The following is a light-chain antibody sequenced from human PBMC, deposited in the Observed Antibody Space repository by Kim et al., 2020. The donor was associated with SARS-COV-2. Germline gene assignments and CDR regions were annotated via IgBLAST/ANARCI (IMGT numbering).Light chain of an antibody. CDR3: QVWDSSSWV. CDR1: NIGSKN. V-gene: IGLV3-9*01. J-gene: IGLJ3*02. CDR2: RDN. Sequence: VALGQTARITGGGNNIGSKNVHWYQQKPGQAPVLVIYRDNNRPSGIPERFSGSNSGNTATLTISRAQAGDEADYYCQVWDSSSWVFGGGTQLTVL.